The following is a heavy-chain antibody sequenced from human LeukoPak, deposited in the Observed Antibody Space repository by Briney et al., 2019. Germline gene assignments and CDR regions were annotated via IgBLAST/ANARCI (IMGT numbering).Heavy chain of an antibody. D-gene: IGHD2-21*01. Sequence: GGSLRLSCAASGFTFSSYAMHWVRQAPGKGLEWVSVIYSGGSTYYADSVKGRFTISRDNSKNTLYLQMNSLRAEDTAVYYCARVLAESAFDIWGQGTMVTVSS. CDR3: ARVLAESAFDI. CDR2: IYSGGST. J-gene: IGHJ3*02. CDR1: GFTFSSYA. V-gene: IGHV3-53*01.